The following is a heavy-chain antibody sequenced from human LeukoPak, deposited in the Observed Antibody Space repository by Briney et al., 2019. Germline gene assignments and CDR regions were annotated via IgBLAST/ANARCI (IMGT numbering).Heavy chain of an antibody. D-gene: IGHD3-16*02. Sequence: SETLSLTCTVSGGSISSSKYYWGWIRQPPGKGLEWIGTIFNSGSTHYNPSLKSRVTISVDTSKNQFSLKLSSVTAADTAVYFCARRASGDYVWGSYRLSWDVWGKGTTVTISS. J-gene: IGHJ6*04. CDR1: GGSISSSKYY. CDR2: IFNSGST. V-gene: IGHV4-39*07. CDR3: ARRASGDYVWGSYRLSWDV.